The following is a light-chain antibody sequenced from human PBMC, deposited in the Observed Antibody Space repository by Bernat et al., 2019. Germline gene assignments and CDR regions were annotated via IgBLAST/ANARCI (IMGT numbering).Light chain of an antibody. V-gene: IGLV10-54*04. J-gene: IGLJ1*01. Sequence: QAGLTQSPSVSKGLRQTATLTCTGDSNNVGNQGAAWLQQHQGHPPKLLSYRNNNRPSGISERFSASRSGNTASLTITGLQPEDEADYYGSAWDSSLSAYVFGTGTKVTVL. CDR1: SNNVGNQG. CDR2: RNN. CDR3: SAWDSSLSAYV.